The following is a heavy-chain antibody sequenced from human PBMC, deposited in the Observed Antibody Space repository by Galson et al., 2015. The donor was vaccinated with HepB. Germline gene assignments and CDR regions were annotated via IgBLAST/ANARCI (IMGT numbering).Heavy chain of an antibody. CDR2: ISTDTGDT. CDR1: GYTFRNYG. V-gene: IGHV1-18*04. CDR3: ARGQVRWYFDL. Sequence: SVKVSCKASGYTFRNYGISWVRQAPGQGLEWMAWISTDTGDTDYAQKFQDRVTMTTDTFTTTADMELRILRSDDTAVYYCARGQVRWYFDLWGRGTLVTVSS. J-gene: IGHJ2*01.